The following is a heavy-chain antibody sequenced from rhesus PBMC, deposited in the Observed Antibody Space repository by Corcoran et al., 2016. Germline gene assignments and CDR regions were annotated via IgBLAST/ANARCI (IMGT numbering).Heavy chain of an antibody. J-gene: IGHJ4*01. CDR2: IYGSSTST. V-gene: IGHV4S10*01. Sequence: QVQLQESGPGVVKPSETLSLTCAVSGGSISDSYRWSGIRQPPGKGLEWIGYIYGSSTSTNYNPSLKSRVTISKDTSKNQFSLKLSSVTAADTAVYYCVGYCTSTTCYALDYWGQGVLVTVSS. CDR1: GGSISDSYR. CDR3: VGYCTSTTCYALDY. D-gene: IGHD2-2*01.